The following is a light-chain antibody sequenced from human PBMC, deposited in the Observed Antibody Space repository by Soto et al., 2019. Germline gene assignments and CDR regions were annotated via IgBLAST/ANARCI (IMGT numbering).Light chain of an antibody. CDR1: QSVSSSY. CDR3: QQYDSSVWT. CDR2: GAS. Sequence: EIVLTQSPGTLSLSPGERATLSCRASQSVSSSYLAWYQQYPGQAPRLLIYGASSRATGIPDRFSGSGSGTDITLTISRLEPEDFAVYYCQQYDSSVWTFGQGTKVEIK. V-gene: IGKV3-20*01. J-gene: IGKJ1*01.